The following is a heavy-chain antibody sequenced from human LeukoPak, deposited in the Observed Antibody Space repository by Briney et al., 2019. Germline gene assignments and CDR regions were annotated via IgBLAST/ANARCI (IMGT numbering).Heavy chain of an antibody. J-gene: IGHJ4*02. Sequence: SETLSLTCTVSGGSISSYYWSWIRQPPGKGLEWIGYIYYSGNTKYNPSLQSRATISIDTSKNQFSLKVTSVTAADTAVYYCARGRPAAGQHFYDNWGQGTLVSVSS. CDR3: ARGRPAAGQHFYDN. CDR1: GGSISSYY. CDR2: IYYSGNT. D-gene: IGHD6-13*01. V-gene: IGHV4-59*01.